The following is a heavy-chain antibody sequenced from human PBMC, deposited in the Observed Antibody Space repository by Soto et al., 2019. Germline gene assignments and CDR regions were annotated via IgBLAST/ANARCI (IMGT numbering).Heavy chain of an antibody. Sequence: QVQLVQSGAEVKKPGSSVKVSCKASGDTFISYSISCVRQAPGQGREWMGGIIPIFGTANYAQKFQGRVTITADESTSTAYMELSSLRSEDTAVYYCARGEQQLPKAPFDYWGQGTLVTVSS. CDR2: IIPIFGTA. V-gene: IGHV1-69*01. D-gene: IGHD6-13*01. CDR3: ARGEQQLPKAPFDY. J-gene: IGHJ4*02. CDR1: GDTFISYS.